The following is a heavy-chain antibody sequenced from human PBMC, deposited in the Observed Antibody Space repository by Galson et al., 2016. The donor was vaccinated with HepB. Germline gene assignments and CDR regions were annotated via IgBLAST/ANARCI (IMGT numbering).Heavy chain of an antibody. J-gene: IGHJ3*02. Sequence: QSGAEVKKPGESLQISCKGSGYSFTSYWIGWVRQMPGKGLEWVGMIYPDDADARLSPSFEGQVTISADKSNSSAYLPWSSLRASDTAIYYCSTRGWNDGLKAFDIWGQGTLVTVSS. D-gene: IGHD1-1*01. CDR2: IYPDDADA. CDR1: GYSFTSYW. CDR3: STRGWNDGLKAFDI. V-gene: IGHV5-51*01.